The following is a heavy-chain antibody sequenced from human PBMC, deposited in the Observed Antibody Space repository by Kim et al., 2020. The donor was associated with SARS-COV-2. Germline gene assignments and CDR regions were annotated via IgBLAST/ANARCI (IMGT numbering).Heavy chain of an antibody. CDR1: GFRISAYG. CDR2: IWFDGSNK. J-gene: IGHJ6*02. V-gene: IGHV3-33*08. Sequence: GGSLRLSCTASGFRISAYGMHWVRQAPGKGLEWLAIIWFDGSNKYYADSVKGRFTISRDNSENTLYLQMNSLRVEDTGVYYCASRNYGMDVWGHGTTVIVSS. CDR3: ASRNYGMDV.